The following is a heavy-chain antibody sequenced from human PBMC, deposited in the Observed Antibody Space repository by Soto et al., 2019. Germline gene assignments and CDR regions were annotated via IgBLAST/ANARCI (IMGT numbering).Heavy chain of an antibody. D-gene: IGHD5-18*01. V-gene: IGHV4-59*08. CDR2: IYYSGST. Sequence: PSETLSLTCTVSGGSISSYYWSWIRQPPGKGLEWIGYIYYSGSTNYNPSLKSRVTISVDTSKNQFSLKLSSVTAADTAVYYCARTAMVDYFDYWGQGTPVTVSS. J-gene: IGHJ4*02. CDR3: ARTAMVDYFDY. CDR1: GGSISSYY.